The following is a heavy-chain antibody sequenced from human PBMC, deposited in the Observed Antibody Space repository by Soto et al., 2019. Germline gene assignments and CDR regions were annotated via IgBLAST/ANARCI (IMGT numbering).Heavy chain of an antibody. CDR3: TTDQYGSSGYGLDY. CDR1: GFTFSNAW. Sequence: KAGGSLRLSCAASGFTFSNAWMSWVRQAPGKGLEWVGRIKSKTDGGTTDYAAPVKGRFTISRDDSKNTLYLQMNSLKTEDTAVYYCTTDQYGSSGYGLDYWGQGTLVTVSS. D-gene: IGHD3-22*01. J-gene: IGHJ4*02. CDR2: IKSKTDGGTT. V-gene: IGHV3-15*01.